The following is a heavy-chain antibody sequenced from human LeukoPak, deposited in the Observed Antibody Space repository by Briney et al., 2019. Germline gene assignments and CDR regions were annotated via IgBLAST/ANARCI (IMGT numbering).Heavy chain of an antibody. D-gene: IGHD2-21*02. V-gene: IGHV1-2*02. CDR2: MHPGNGNT. CDR3: AREGSYCVGGDCYSFDF. CDR1: GYRFISNY. J-gene: IGHJ4*02. Sequence: ASVKVSCKASGYRFISNYIQWVRQAPGLGPEWMGWMHPGNGNTRYAEKFQGRVTMTRDTSINTAYMDLSSLRSDDTAVYYCAREGSYCVGGDCYSFDFWGQGTLITVTS.